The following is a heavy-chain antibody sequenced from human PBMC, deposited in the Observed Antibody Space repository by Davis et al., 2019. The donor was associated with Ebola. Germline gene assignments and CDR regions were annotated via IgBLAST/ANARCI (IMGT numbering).Heavy chain of an antibody. D-gene: IGHD4-23*01. CDR3: ARTTVADY. Sequence: GESLKISCAASGFTFSNLWMTWVRQAPGKGLEWVATIKPDGSDTNYVDSVKSRFTISRDNAKKSLYLQMNTLKAEDTGVYFCARTTVADYWGQGTLVTVSS. V-gene: IGHV3-7*01. CDR1: GFTFSNLW. J-gene: IGHJ4*02. CDR2: IKPDGSDT.